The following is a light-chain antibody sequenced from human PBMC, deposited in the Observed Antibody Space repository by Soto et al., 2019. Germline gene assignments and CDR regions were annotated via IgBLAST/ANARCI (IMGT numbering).Light chain of an antibody. Sequence: EIVLTQSPGTLSLTRGERATLSCRASQSVSSSYLAWYQQKPGQAPRLLIYGASSRATGIPDRFSGSGSGTDLTLTISRLEPEDFAVYYCQQYGSSLFTFGPGTKVDIK. J-gene: IGKJ3*01. CDR1: QSVSSSY. V-gene: IGKV3-20*01. CDR2: GAS. CDR3: QQYGSSLFT.